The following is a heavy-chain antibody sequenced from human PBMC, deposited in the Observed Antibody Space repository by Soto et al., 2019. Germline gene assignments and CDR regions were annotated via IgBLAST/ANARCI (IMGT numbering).Heavy chain of an antibody. D-gene: IGHD3-10*01. CDR3: ATAPLVRGVPFYYGMNV. V-gene: IGHV1-24*01. CDR2: FDPEDGET. J-gene: IGHJ6*02. CDR1: GYTLTELS. Sequence: SLKVSCKVSGYTLTELSMHWVRQAPGKGLEWMGGFDPEDGETIYAQKFQGRVTMTEDTSTDTAYMELSSLRSEDTAVYYCATAPLVRGVPFYYGMNVWGQGTTVTVSS.